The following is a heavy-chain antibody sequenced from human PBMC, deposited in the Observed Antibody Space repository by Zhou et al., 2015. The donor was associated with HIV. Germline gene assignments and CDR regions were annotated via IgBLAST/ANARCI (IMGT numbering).Heavy chain of an antibody. CDR3: ILAADQDFTS. D-gene: IGHD3-3*01. V-gene: IGHV1-46*01. CDR2: VSYGDMTT. CDR1: GFTFRDFY. Sequence: VQLIQSATEVEAPGASVKISCRSLGFTFRDFYIHWVRQGPGQVLSWVGMVSYGDMTTQYGPKYRGRVTSTKDTSTGTLYMQLSHLKSEDTGIYYCILAADQDFTSWGEGTLIVVSS. J-gene: IGHJ5*01.